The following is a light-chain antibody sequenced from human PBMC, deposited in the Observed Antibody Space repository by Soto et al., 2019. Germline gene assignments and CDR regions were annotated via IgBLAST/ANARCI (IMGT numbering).Light chain of an antibody. V-gene: IGLV2-14*02. CDR3: SSYAGSSNV. CDR1: SSDVGSYNL. J-gene: IGLJ1*01. Sequence: QSALTQPASVSGSPGQSITISCTGSSSDVGSYNLVSWSQQHPGEAPKLMIYEVNKRPSGVPDRFSGSKSGNTASLTVSGLQAEDEADYYCSSYAGSSNVFGTGTKLTVL. CDR2: EVN.